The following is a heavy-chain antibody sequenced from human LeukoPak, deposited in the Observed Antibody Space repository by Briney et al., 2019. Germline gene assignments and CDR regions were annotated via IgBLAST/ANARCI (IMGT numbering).Heavy chain of an antibody. CDR2: IYYSGST. CDR1: GGSISSYY. J-gene: IGHJ4*02. Sequence: SETLSLTCTVSGGSISSYYWSWIRQPPGKGLEGIGYIYYSGSTNYNPSLKSRVTISVDTSKNQFSLKLSSVTAADTAVYYCARHAHYYYGSGSYFDYWGQGTLVTVSS. V-gene: IGHV4-59*08. CDR3: ARHAHYYYGSGSYFDY. D-gene: IGHD3-10*01.